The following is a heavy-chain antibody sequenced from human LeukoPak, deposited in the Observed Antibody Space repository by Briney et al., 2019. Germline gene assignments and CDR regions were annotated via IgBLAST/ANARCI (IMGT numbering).Heavy chain of an antibody. D-gene: IGHD3-3*01. CDR1: GGSFSGYY. CDR2: INHSGST. Sequence: PSETLSLTCAVYGGSFSGYYWSWLRQPPGKGLEWIGEINHSGSTNYNPSLKSRVTISEDTSKNQFSLKLSSVTAADTAVYYCARARSITIFGVVISDSVRFDPWGQGTLVTVSS. CDR3: ARARSITIFGVVISDSVRFDP. J-gene: IGHJ5*02. V-gene: IGHV4-34*01.